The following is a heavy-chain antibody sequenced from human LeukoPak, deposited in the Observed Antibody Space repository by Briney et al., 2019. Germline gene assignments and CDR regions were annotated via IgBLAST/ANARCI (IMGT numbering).Heavy chain of an antibody. V-gene: IGHV3-23*01. J-gene: IGHJ4*02. CDR2: ISGSGGST. D-gene: IGHD3-9*01. CDR3: AKSRPDILTGYYFFDY. Sequence: GGSLRLSCAASGFTFSSYGMSWVRQAPGKGLEWVSAISGSGGSTYYADSVKGRFTISRDNSKNTLYLQMNSLRAEDTAVYYCAKSRPDILTGYYFFDYWGQGTLVTVSS. CDR1: GFTFSSYG.